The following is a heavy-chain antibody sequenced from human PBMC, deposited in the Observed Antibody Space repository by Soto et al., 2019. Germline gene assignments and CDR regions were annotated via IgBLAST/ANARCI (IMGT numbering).Heavy chain of an antibody. J-gene: IGHJ3*02. CDR3: VRGYYQLLSAFHM. D-gene: IGHD2-2*01. V-gene: IGHV3-7*01. CDR2: IKQDGREK. Sequence: PGGSLRVSCAVAGFTISTYWMSWVRQAPGKGLEWVANIKQDGREKYYADSVKGRFIISRDNAKNSLSLQMNTLRAEDTAVYYCVRGYYQLLSAFHMWGQGTMVTVSS. CDR1: GFTISTYW.